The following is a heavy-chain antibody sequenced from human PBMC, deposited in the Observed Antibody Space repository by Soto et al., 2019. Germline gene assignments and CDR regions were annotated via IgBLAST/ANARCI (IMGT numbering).Heavy chain of an antibody. V-gene: IGHV5-51*01. CDR2: IYFGDSDS. D-gene: IGHD2-15*01. Sequence: GASLKISCKGSGNTFTNSWIGWVRQMPGKGLEWMGIIYFGDSDSRYSPSFEGQVTFSVDKSTNTAYLQWSSLKASDTAIYFCARSGSGGTYFDYWGQGTLVTVSS. J-gene: IGHJ4*02. CDR1: GNTFTNSW. CDR3: ARSGSGGTYFDY.